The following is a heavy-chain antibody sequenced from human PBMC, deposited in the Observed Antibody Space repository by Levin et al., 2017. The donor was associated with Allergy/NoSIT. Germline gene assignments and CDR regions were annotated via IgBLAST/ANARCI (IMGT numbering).Heavy chain of an antibody. Sequence: SGPTLVKPTQTLTLTCTFSGFSLSTSGVSVGWIRQPPGKALEWLALIYWDDDKRYSPSLKSRLTITKDTSKNQVVLTMTNMDPVDTATYYCAQYTSSRKVPGLFDYWGQGTLVTVSS. CDR1: GFSLSTSGVS. V-gene: IGHV2-5*02. J-gene: IGHJ4*02. D-gene: IGHD6-13*01. CDR2: IYWDDDK. CDR3: AQYTSSRKVPGLFDY.